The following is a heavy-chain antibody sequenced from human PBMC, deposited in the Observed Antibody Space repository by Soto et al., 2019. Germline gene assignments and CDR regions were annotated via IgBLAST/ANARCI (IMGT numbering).Heavy chain of an antibody. D-gene: IGHD2-2*01. J-gene: IGHJ6*03. CDR3: AKVGCNSPNCPYYYYYYMDV. CDR2: ISWNSGNI. Sequence: GGSLRLSCAASGFTFDDYAMHWVRQAPGKGLEWVSGISWNSGNIGYADSVKGRFTISRDNAKNFLYLQMNNLRNEDTALYYCAKVGCNSPNCPYYYYYYMDVWGKGTTVTVSS. V-gene: IGHV3-9*01. CDR1: GFTFDDYA.